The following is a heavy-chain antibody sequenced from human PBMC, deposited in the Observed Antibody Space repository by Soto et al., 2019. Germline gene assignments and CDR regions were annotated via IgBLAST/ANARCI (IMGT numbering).Heavy chain of an antibody. V-gene: IGHV4-39*01. CDR2: INHGGTT. D-gene: IGHD3-10*01. CDR1: GGSIFSSHNF. Sequence: QLQLQESGPGLVKPSETLSLTCTVSGGSIFSSHNFWGWIPQPPGKGLEWIGSINHGGTTYYNPSLLTRVNIYVDTSKSQMSLKLTSVTVADTAISSCPRQIGFGRWYFEVWGRGTLVTVSS. CDR3: PRQIGFGRWYFEV. J-gene: IGHJ2*01.